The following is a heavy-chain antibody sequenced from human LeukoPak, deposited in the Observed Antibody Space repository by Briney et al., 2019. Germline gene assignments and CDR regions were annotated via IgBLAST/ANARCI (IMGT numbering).Heavy chain of an antibody. V-gene: IGHV4-34*01. J-gene: IGHJ4*02. CDR2: INHSGST. CDR3: ARDRAMVRGVIKRDY. D-gene: IGHD3-10*01. CDR1: GGSFSGYY. Sequence: SETLSLTCAVYGGSFSGYYWSWIRQPPGKGLEWIGEINHSGSTNYNPSLKSRATISVDTSKNQFSLKLSSVTAADTAVYYCARDRAMVRGVIKRDYWGQGTLVTVSS.